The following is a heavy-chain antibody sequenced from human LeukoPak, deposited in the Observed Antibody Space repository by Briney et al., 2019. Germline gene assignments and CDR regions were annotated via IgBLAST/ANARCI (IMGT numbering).Heavy chain of an antibody. CDR2: INPNSGGT. V-gene: IGHV1-2*02. Sequence: ASVKVSCKASGYTFTGYYMHWVRQAPGQGLEWMGWINPNSGGTNYAQKFQGRVTMTRDTSISTAYMELSRLRSDDTAVYYCATDSSGYFFYFDYWGQGTLVTVSS. CDR3: ATDSSGYFFYFDY. J-gene: IGHJ4*02. CDR1: GYTFTGYY. D-gene: IGHD3-22*01.